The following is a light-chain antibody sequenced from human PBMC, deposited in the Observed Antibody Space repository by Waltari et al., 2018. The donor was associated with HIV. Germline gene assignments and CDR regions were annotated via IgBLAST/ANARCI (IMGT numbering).Light chain of an antibody. V-gene: IGKV3-20*01. CDR3: QQYGSSPLT. J-gene: IGKJ3*01. CDR1: QSVSSTD. CDR2: GAS. Sequence: IVLTQSQGTLSLSPGEAATLSCRASQSVSSTDLAWYQQKPGQAPRLLIYGASSRATGIPDRFSGSGSGTDFTLTISRLEPEDFAVYYCQQYGSSPLTFGPGTKVDIK.